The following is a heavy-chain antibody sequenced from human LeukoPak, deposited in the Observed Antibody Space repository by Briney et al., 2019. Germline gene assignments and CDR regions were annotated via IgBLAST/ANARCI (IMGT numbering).Heavy chain of an antibody. CDR2: INPNSGST. Sequence: ASVKVSCKASGYTFTGYYMHWVRQAPGQGLEWMGWINPNSGSTNYAQKFQGRVTMTRDTSISTAYMELSRLRSDDTAVYYCARRIAARPTYYYYGMDVWGQGTTVTVS. D-gene: IGHD6-6*01. J-gene: IGHJ6*02. V-gene: IGHV1-2*02. CDR3: ARRIAARPTYYYYGMDV. CDR1: GYTFTGYY.